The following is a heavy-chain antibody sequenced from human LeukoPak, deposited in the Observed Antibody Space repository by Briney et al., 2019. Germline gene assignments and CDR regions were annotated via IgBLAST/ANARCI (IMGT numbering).Heavy chain of an antibody. CDR3: ARAEPLDYDILTVNWFDP. V-gene: IGHV1-69*06. CDR2: IIPIFGTA. Sequence: SVKVSRKASGGTFSSYAISWVRQAPGQGLEWMGGIIPIFGTANYAQKFQGRVTITADKSTSTAYMELSSLRSEDTAVYYCARAEPLDYDILTVNWFDPWGQGTLVTVSS. D-gene: IGHD3-9*01. CDR1: GGTFSSYA. J-gene: IGHJ5*02.